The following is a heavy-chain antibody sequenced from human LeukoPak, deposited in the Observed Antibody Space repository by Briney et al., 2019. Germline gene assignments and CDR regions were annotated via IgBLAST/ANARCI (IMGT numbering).Heavy chain of an antibody. Sequence: GGSLRLSCAASGFTFSSYWMSWVRQAAGKGLEWEANIKQDGSGRYYVDSVKGRFTLSRDNAKNSLYLQMNSLRAEDTAVYYCSRTPPNYSGDASDIWGQGTMVTVSS. V-gene: IGHV3-7*01. J-gene: IGHJ3*02. CDR1: GFTFSSYW. CDR3: SRTPPNYSGDASDI. D-gene: IGHD5-24*01. CDR2: IKQDGSGR.